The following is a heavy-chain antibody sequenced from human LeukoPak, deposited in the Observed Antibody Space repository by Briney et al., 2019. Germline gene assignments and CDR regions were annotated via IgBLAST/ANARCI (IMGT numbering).Heavy chain of an antibody. CDR2: IYTSGNT. J-gene: IGHJ4*02. CDR1: GGSISSYY. CDR3: AGTDTSGYDRFEY. Sequence: SETLCLTCTVSGGSISSYYWNWIRQPAGKGLEWIGRIYTSGNTNYSPSLKSRVTISVDKSKNQFSLKLSSVTAADTAVYYCAGTDTSGYDRFEYWGQGALVTVSS. V-gene: IGHV4-4*07. D-gene: IGHD3-22*01.